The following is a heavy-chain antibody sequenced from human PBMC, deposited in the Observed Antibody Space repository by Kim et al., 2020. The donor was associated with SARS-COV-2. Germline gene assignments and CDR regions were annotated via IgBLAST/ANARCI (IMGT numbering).Heavy chain of an antibody. Sequence: SGKGRFSISRDNSKNTLYLQMNSVRAEDTAVYYCARPVITICGPDAFDIWGQGTMVTVSS. D-gene: IGHD3-3*01. V-gene: IGHV3-30*01. CDR3: ARPVITICGPDAFDI. J-gene: IGHJ3*02.